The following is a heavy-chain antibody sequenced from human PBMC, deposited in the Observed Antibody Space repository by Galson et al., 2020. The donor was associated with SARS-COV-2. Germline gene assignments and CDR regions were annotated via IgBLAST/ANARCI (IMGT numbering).Heavy chain of an antibody. Sequence: SETLSLTCAVSGGSISTDDYYWTWIRQPPGKGLEWIGDIHSTGNTYYNPSLKSRVTTSIDTSKNQFSLKLTSVTTADTAVYFCARTSSTGTREYYFGYWGQGNLVTVSS. CDR1: GGSISTDDYY. CDR2: IHSTGNT. D-gene: IGHD4-17*01. V-gene: IGHV4-30-4*01. CDR3: ARTSSTGTREYYFGY. J-gene: IGHJ4*02.